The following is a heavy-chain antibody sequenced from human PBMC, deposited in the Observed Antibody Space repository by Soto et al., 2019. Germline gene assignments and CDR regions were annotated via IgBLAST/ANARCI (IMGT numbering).Heavy chain of an antibody. CDR1: GYTFDSHA. D-gene: IGHD3-3*01. Sequence: QIQLVQSGAELKKPGASVKVSCKASGYTFDSHAIGWVRQAPGQGLEWIGWISAYNANTKYSQKFQGKVTMTIDTFRNTGYMELRSQRSDDTAGYYCARGPTAIGDYYVLDVGGRGTTVIVSS. J-gene: IGHJ6*02. CDR3: ARGPTAIGDYYVLDV. V-gene: IGHV1-18*01. CDR2: ISAYNANT.